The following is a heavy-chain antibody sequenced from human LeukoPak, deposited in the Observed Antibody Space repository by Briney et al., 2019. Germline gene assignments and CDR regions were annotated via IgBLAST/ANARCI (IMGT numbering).Heavy chain of an antibody. D-gene: IGHD6-19*01. Sequence: ASVKVSCKASGYTFNGYYKHWVRQAPGQGLEWMGWISAYNGNTNYAQKLQGRVTMTTDTSTSTAYMELRSLRSDDTAGYYCARFPAQGRWQWLDQFDYWGQGTLVTVSS. J-gene: IGHJ4*02. CDR1: GYTFNGYY. CDR3: ARFPAQGRWQWLDQFDY. V-gene: IGHV1-18*04. CDR2: ISAYNGNT.